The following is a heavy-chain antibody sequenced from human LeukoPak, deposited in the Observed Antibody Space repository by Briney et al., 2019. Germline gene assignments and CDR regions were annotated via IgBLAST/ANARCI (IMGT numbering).Heavy chain of an antibody. Sequence: PSETLSLTCTVSGGSISSYYWSWIRQPPGKGLEWIGYIYYSGSTNYNPSLKSRVTISVDTSKNQFSLKLSSVTAADTAVYYCARHFTWGYSYGYYFDYWGQGTLVTVSS. CDR1: GGSISSYY. CDR3: ARHFTWGYSYGYYFDY. D-gene: IGHD5-18*01. CDR2: IYYSGST. J-gene: IGHJ4*02. V-gene: IGHV4-59*08.